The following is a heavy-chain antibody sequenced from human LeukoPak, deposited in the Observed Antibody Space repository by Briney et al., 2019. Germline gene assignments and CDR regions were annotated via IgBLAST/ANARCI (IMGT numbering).Heavy chain of an antibody. V-gene: IGHV4-31*03. CDR1: GGSISSGGYY. J-gene: IGHJ3*02. CDR2: IYYSGST. Sequence: PSETLSLTCTVSGGSISSGGYYWSWIRQHPGKGLEWIGYIYYSGSTYYNPSLKSRVTISVDTSKNQFSLKLSSVTAADTAVYYCARDCVYCGGVRLAFDIWGQGTMVTVSS. D-gene: IGHD2-21*01. CDR3: ARDCVYCGGVRLAFDI.